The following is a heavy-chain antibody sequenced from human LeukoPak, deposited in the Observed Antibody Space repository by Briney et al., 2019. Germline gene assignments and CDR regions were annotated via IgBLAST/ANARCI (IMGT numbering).Heavy chain of an antibody. CDR1: GGSINTGGYY. J-gene: IGHJ4*02. CDR2: IYYSGST. CDR3: ARRANYYDSSGYKVYYFDY. D-gene: IGHD3-22*01. Sequence: SQTLSLTCTVSGGSINTGGYYWTWIRHHPVKGLEYIGYIYYSGSTYYNPSLKSRVTISIDTSNNQFSLKLSSVTAADTAVYYCARRANYYDSSGYKVYYFDYWGQGTLVTVSS. V-gene: IGHV4-31*03.